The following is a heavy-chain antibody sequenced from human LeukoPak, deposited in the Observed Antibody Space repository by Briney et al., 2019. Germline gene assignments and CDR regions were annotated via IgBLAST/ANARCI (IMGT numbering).Heavy chain of an antibody. V-gene: IGHV1-69*05. D-gene: IGHD3-10*01. Sequence: SVKVSCKASGGPFSNYAISWVRQAPGQGLEWMGMIIPIFGTANYAQKFQGRVTITTDESTNTAYMELSSLKSGDTAVYYCATDRVYGSGYYLDSWGQGILVTVSS. CDR1: GGPFSNYA. J-gene: IGHJ4*02. CDR2: IIPIFGTA. CDR3: ATDRVYGSGYYLDS.